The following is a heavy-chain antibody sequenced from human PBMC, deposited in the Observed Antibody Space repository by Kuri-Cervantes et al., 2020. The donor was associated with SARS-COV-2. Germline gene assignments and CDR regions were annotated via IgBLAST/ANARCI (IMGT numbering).Heavy chain of an antibody. CDR1: GHTFTGYY. V-gene: IGHV1-2*02. CDR2: INPNSGGT. Sequence: ASVKVSCKASGHTFTGYYMHWVRQAPGQGLEWMGWINPNSGGTNYAQKFQGRVTMTRDTSISTAYMELSRLRSDDTAVYYCARGSITIFGVVTSFDYWGQGTLVTVSS. J-gene: IGHJ4*02. CDR3: ARGSITIFGVVTSFDY. D-gene: IGHD3-3*01.